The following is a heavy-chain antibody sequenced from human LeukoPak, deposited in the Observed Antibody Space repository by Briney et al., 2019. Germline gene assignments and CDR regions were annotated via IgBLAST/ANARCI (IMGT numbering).Heavy chain of an antibody. CDR3: ATVSYYYDSSGYQGYFQH. V-gene: IGHV1-24*01. CDR2: FDPEDGET. CDR1: GYTLTELS. J-gene: IGHJ1*01. Sequence: GASVKVSCKVSGYTLTELSIHWVRQAPGKGLEWMGGFDPEDGETIYAQRFQGRVTMTEDTSTDTAYMELSSLRSEDAAAYYCATVSYYYDSSGYQGYFQHWGQGTLVTVSS. D-gene: IGHD3-22*01.